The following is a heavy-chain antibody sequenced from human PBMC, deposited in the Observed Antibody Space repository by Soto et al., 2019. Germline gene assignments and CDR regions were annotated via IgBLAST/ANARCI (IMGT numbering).Heavy chain of an antibody. J-gene: IGHJ4*02. CDR1: GFTFSSYA. CDR2: ISGSGGST. Sequence: VQLAESGGGLVKPGGSLRLSCAASGFTFSSYAMSWVRQAPGKGLEWVSAISGSGGSTYYADSVKGRFTISRDNSKNTLYLQMNSLRAEDTAVYYCAKDRRSSVSYFDYWGQGTLVTVSS. V-gene: IGHV3-23*04. CDR3: AKDRRSSVSYFDY. D-gene: IGHD6-6*01.